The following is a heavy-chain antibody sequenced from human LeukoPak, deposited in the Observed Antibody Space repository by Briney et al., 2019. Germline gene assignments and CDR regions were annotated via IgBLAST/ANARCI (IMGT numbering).Heavy chain of an antibody. CDR1: GFTFSNFA. CDR2: ISSSGAST. V-gene: IGHV3-23*01. Sequence: GGSLRLSCAASGFTFSNFAMNWVRQAPGKGLEWVSVISSSGASTYYADSVKGRFTISRDNSKNTLYLQMSSLRAEDTAVYYCVKARGSGWYWDYWGQGTLVTVSS. J-gene: IGHJ4*02. CDR3: VKARGSGWYWDY. D-gene: IGHD6-19*01.